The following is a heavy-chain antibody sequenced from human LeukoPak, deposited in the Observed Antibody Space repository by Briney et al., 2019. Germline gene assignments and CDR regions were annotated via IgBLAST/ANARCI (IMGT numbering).Heavy chain of an antibody. Sequence: GGSLRLSCAASGFTFSSHGMNWVRQAPGKGLEWVSGIIPSGHTTYYADSVRGRFTISRDNFRNTVYLQMNSLRAEDTAVYYCAKDDRWLQFCCWGQGTLVTVSA. CDR1: GFTFSSHG. D-gene: IGHD5-24*01. V-gene: IGHV3-23*01. J-gene: IGHJ4*02. CDR3: AKDDRWLQFCC. CDR2: IIPSGHTT.